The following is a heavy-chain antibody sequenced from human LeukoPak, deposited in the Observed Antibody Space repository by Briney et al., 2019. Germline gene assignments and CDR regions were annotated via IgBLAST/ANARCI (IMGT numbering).Heavy chain of an antibody. V-gene: IGHV1-2*02. D-gene: IGHD3-22*01. CDR3: ARDLYDSSGYCDY. Sequence: GASVKVSCKXSGYTFTGYYMHWVRQAPGQGLGWMGWINPNSGGTNYAQKFQGRVTMTRDTSISTAYMELSRLRSDDTAVYYCARDLYDSSGYCDYWGQGTLVTVSS. CDR1: GYTFTGYY. J-gene: IGHJ4*02. CDR2: INPNSGGT.